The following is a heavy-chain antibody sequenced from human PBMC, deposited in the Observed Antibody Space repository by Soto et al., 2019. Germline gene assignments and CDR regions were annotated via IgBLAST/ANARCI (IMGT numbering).Heavy chain of an antibody. CDR1: GLTFSSYW. CDR2: INMDGTRT. V-gene: IGHV3-74*01. D-gene: IGHD3-10*01. CDR3: ARGGLGSFLLDY. J-gene: IGHJ4*02. Sequence: EVQLVESGGGSVQPGGSLRLSCAASGLTFSSYWVHWVRQAPGKGLVWVSGINMDGTRTHYADSVNGRFAIFRDNAKNTVYLQMNSLRVEDSAEYYGARGGLGSFLLDYWGQGTRGSVS.